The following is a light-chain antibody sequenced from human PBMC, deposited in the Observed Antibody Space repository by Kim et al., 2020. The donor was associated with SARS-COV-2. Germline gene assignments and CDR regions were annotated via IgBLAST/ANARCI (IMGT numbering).Light chain of an antibody. J-gene: IGKJ1*01. CDR1: QAISSW. Sequence: DIQMTQSQSLVSASVGDRVTITCRASQAISSWLAWYQHKPEKAPRSLIYAASSLQRGVPSRFSGSGSGTDFTLTISSLQPEDFATYYSQQYDSYPRTFGQGTKVDIK. CDR2: AAS. CDR3: QQYDSYPRT. V-gene: IGKV1D-16*01.